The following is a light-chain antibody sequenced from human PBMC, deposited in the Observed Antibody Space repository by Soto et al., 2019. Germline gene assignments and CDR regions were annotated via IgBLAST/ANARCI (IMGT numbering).Light chain of an antibody. J-gene: IGKJ5*01. Sequence: DIQMTQSPSSLSASVGARVTITCRASQRINSYLNWYQQKPGKAPKLLIYETSNLQSGVPSRFSGSGSGTDFTLTISSLQPEDSATYYCQQSYSTPLITFGQGTRLEIK. CDR1: QRINSY. CDR3: QQSYSTPLIT. V-gene: IGKV1-39*01. CDR2: ETS.